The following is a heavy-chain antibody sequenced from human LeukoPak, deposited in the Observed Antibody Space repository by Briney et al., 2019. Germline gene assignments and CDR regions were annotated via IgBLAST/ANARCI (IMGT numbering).Heavy chain of an antibody. CDR2: IKQDGSVE. V-gene: IGHV3-7*04. D-gene: IGHD1-14*01. J-gene: IGHJ4*02. CDR3: ARGDWEPSDY. CDR1: GFTFSRYW. Sequence: GGSLRLSCAASGFTFSRYWVTWVRQAPGKGLEWVANIKQDGSVENYVGSVKGRFTISRDNAKSSLYLQMNSLRAEDTGLYYCARGDWEPSDYWGQGALVTVSS.